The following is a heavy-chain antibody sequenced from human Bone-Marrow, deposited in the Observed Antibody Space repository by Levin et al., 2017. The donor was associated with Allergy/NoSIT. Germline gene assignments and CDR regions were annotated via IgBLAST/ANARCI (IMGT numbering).Heavy chain of an antibody. D-gene: IGHD6-13*01. CDR2: IIPIFGAP. J-gene: IGHJ6*03. CDR1: GGTFSSSA. V-gene: IGHV1-69*01. Sequence: KISCKASGGTFSSSALSWVRQAPGQGLEWMGGIIPIFGAPNYAQKFQGRVTITADESTSTVYMELSSLRSEDTAVYFCASDGSSWPPMYYMDVWGEGTTVTVSS. CDR3: ASDGSSWPPMYYMDV.